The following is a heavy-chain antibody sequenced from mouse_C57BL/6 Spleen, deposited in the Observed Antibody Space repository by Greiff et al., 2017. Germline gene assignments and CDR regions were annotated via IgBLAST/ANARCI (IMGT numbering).Heavy chain of an antibody. J-gene: IGHJ4*01. CDR3: ARRGYYYAMDY. V-gene: IGHV1-69*01. CDR1: GYTFTSYW. Sequence: VQLKQPGAELVMPGASVKLSCKASGYTFTSYWMHWVKQRPGQGLEWIGEIDPSDSYTNYNQKFKGKSTLTVDKSSSTAYMQLSSLTSEDSAVYYCARRGYYYAMDYWGQGTSVTVSS. CDR2: IDPSDSYT.